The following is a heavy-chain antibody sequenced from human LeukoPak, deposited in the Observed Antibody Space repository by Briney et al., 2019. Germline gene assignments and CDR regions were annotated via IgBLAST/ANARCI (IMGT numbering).Heavy chain of an antibody. Sequence: PGGSLRLSCAASGFTFSNYWMNWVRQTPGGGLEWVANIKPDGSEQRYVDSVNGRFTVSRDNAKNSLYPQMNSLRAEDTAVYYCARDWRPFGWLRLMYNDYWGQGTLVTVSS. D-gene: IGHD5-12*01. CDR2: IKPDGSEQ. J-gene: IGHJ4*02. CDR1: GFTFSNYW. V-gene: IGHV3-7*01. CDR3: ARDWRPFGWLRLMYNDY.